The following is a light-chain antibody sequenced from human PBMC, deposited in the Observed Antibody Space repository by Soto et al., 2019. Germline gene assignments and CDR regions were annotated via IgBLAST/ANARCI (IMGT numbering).Light chain of an antibody. J-gene: IGLJ2*01. CDR2: DNF. CDR3: ATWDGSLSGVI. Sequence: QSVLTQPPSVSAAPGQKVTISCPGNTSNIGNNYVSWYQQLPGTAPKLLIYDNFKRPPGIPDRFSGSKSGTSATLGIAGLQTGDEADYYCATWDGSLSGVIFGGGTKLTVL. CDR1: TSNIGNNY. V-gene: IGLV1-51*01.